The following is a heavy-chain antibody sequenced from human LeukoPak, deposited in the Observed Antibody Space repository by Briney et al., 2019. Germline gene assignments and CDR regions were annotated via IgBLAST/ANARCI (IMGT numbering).Heavy chain of an antibody. CDR3: AKDHAGDSGLYEDFDS. V-gene: IGHV3-7*03. D-gene: IGHD3-16*01. J-gene: IGHJ4*02. Sequence: PGGSLRLSCAASGFTFNTYWMSWVRQTPGKGLEWVANIKEDGSQKNYVDSVGGRFTISRDNAKNSLYLQMNSLRVEDTAVYYCAKDHAGDSGLYEDFDSWGQGTLVTVSS. CDR1: GFTFNTYW. CDR2: IKEDGSQK.